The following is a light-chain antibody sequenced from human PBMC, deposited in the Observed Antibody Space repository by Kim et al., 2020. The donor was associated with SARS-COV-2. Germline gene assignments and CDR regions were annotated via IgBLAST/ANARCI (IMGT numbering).Light chain of an antibody. CDR3: QQRTNWPWT. V-gene: IGKV3-11*01. CDR2: ETS. Sequence: LSPGERATLSCRTSQSVSFYFAWYQHRPGQAPRLLIYETSKKPTGIPARFSGSGSGTEFTLTIDSLEPEDFAVYYCQQRTNWPWTFGQGTKVDIK. J-gene: IGKJ1*01. CDR1: QSVSFY.